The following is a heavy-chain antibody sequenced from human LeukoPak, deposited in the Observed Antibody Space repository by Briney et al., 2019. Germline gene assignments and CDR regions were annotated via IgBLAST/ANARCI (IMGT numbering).Heavy chain of an antibody. CDR3: PRRETGAHFDY. J-gene: IGHJ4*02. CDR1: GFTFSGSS. CDR2: IRDRANVYAT. Sequence: GGSLRLSCAASGFTFSGSSIDWVRQASGNGLEWVGRIRDRANVYATAYAASVLGRFTISRDDSKNTAYLQMNSLKSEDTAVYYCPRRETGAHFDYWGQGTLVTVSS. D-gene: IGHD7-27*01. V-gene: IGHV3-73*01.